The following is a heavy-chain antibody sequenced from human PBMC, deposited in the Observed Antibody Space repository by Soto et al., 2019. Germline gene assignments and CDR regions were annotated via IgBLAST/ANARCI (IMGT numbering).Heavy chain of an antibody. CDR1: GFTFSNAW. CDR3: TTDWCSSTSCYYYYYMDV. Sequence: GGSLRLSCAASGFTFSNAWMSWVRQAPGKGLEWVGRIKSKTDGGTTDYAAPVKGRFTISRDDSKNTLYLQMNSLKTEDTAVYYCTTDWCSSTSCYYYYYMDVWGKGTTVTVSS. D-gene: IGHD2-2*01. V-gene: IGHV3-15*01. J-gene: IGHJ6*03. CDR2: IKSKTDGGTT.